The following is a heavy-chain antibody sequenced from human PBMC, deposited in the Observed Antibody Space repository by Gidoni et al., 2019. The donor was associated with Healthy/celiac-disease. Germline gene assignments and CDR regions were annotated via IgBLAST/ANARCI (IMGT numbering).Heavy chain of an antibody. CDR3: ASSSGYDPEIEAYYYYGMDV. CDR1: GFTFSDYY. CDR2: ISSSGSTI. D-gene: IGHD5-12*01. V-gene: IGHV3-11*01. J-gene: IGHJ6*02. Sequence: QVQLVESGGGLVKPGGSLRLSCAASGFTFSDYYMSWIRQAPGKGLEWVSYISSSGSTIYYADSVKGRFTISRDNAKNSLYLQMNSLRAEDTAVYYCASSSGYDPEIEAYYYYGMDVWGQGTTVTVSS.